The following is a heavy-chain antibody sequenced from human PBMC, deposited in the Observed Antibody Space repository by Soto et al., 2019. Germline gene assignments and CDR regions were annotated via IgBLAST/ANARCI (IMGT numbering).Heavy chain of an antibody. V-gene: IGHV3-30-3*01. CDR3: ATYYDFWSGYYSPYYYYAMDV. D-gene: IGHD3-3*01. J-gene: IGHJ6*02. CDR2: ISFDENNE. Sequence: GSLRLSCAASGFTFTSYTMHWVRQAPGKGLEWVSVISFDENNEYYADSVKGRFTISRDSSKNTLYLQMNSLRAEDTAVYYCATYYDFWSGYYSPYYYYAMDVWGQGTTVTVSS. CDR1: GFTFTSYT.